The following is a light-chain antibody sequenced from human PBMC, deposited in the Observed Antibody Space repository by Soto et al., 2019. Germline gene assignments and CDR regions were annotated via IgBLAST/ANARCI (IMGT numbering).Light chain of an antibody. CDR3: SSFTGFRTV. CDR1: SSDIGASNF. V-gene: IGLV2-8*01. Sequence: QSALTQPPSAPGSPGQSVTISCTGTSSDIGASNFVSWYQQHPGKAPKLVIYEVTERPSGVPDRFSGSKFGNTASLTVSGLQTEDAADYYCSSFTGFRTVFGSRTTVTV. CDR2: EVT. J-gene: IGLJ1*01.